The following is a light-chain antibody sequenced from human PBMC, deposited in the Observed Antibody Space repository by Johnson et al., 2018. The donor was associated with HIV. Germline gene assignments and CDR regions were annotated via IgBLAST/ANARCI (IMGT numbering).Light chain of an antibody. CDR3: GTWASSLRGV. CDR2: ENN. V-gene: IGLV1-51*02. CDR1: SSNIGNNY. Sequence: QSVLTQPPSVSAAPGQKVTISCSGSSSNIGNNYVSWYQQLPGTAPKLLIYENNKRPSGIPDRFSGSKSGTSATLGITGLQTGVEADYFCGTWASSLRGVFGTGTKVTVL. J-gene: IGLJ1*01.